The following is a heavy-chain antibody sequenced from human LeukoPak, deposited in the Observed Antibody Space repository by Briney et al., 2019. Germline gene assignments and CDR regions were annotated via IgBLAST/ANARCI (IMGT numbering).Heavy chain of an antibody. D-gene: IGHD1-26*01. Sequence: QAGGSLRLSCAASGFTFSSYAMSWVRQAPGKGLEWVSGISGSGSGGNTYYADSVKGRFTISRDNSKNTLSLQMNSLRAEDTAVYYCARAGSIRFDYWGQGTLVTVSS. V-gene: IGHV3-23*01. CDR2: ISGSGSGGNT. CDR1: GFTFSSYA. J-gene: IGHJ4*02. CDR3: ARAGSIRFDY.